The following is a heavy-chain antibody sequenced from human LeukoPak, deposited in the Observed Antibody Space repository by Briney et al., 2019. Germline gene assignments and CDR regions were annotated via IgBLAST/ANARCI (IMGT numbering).Heavy chain of an antibody. D-gene: IGHD6-6*01. CDR1: GFTVSNDY. V-gene: IGHV3-53*01. J-gene: IGHJ4*02. Sequence: GGSLRLSCAVSGFTVSNDYMSWVRQAPGKGLEWVSVIYGGGSTYYADPVRGRFTISRDNSENTLYLQMDSPRAEDTAVYYCTRLLPSSHHFFDSWGQGTLVTVSS. CDR2: IYGGGST. CDR3: TRLLPSSHHFFDS.